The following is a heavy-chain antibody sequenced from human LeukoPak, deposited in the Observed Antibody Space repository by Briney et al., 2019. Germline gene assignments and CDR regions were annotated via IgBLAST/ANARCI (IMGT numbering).Heavy chain of an antibody. D-gene: IGHD5-12*01. CDR3: ARQRGATIHFDY. Sequence: SETLSLTCATSGYSISSGYYWGWVRQPPGKGLEWIGSIYHSGSTYYNPSLKSRVTMSIDTSKNQFSLNLSSVTAADTAVYYCARQRGATIHFDYWGQGTLVTVSS. CDR1: GYSISSGYY. J-gene: IGHJ4*02. V-gene: IGHV4-38-2*01. CDR2: IYHSGST.